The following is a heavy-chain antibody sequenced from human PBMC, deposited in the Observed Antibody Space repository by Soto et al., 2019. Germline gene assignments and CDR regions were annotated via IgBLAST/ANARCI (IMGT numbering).Heavy chain of an antibody. J-gene: IGHJ3*02. V-gene: IGHV1-46*01. CDR3: ARAYYGSGSYPDAFDI. Sequence: ASVKVSCKASGYTFTSYYMHWVRQAPGQGLEWMGIINPSGGSTSYAQKFQGRVTMTRDTSTSTAYMELSSLRSEDTAVYYCARAYYGSGSYPDAFDIWGQGTMVTVS. CDR2: INPSGGST. D-gene: IGHD3-10*01. CDR1: GYTFTSYY.